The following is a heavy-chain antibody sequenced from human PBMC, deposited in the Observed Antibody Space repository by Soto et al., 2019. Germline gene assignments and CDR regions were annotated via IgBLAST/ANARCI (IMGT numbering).Heavy chain of an antibody. V-gene: IGHV3-23*01. J-gene: IGHJ3*01. CDR2: ISGSGNQI. Sequence: EVQLSHSGGGLVRPGGSLRLSCAGSGFTFDDYAINWVRQAHGKGLEWVSGISGSGNQIDYTDSVEGRFIISRDDSKNTVFLHMNGPSAEDTAVYFCAKNQDLNLRAPGAFDVWGQGTTVTVTS. CDR1: GFTFDDYA. CDR3: AKNQDLNLRAPGAFDV.